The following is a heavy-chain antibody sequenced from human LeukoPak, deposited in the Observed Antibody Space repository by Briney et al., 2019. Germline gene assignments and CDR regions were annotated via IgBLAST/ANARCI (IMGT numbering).Heavy chain of an antibody. CDR3: AKDMNSYGSGSSYNPWGPFDS. J-gene: IGHJ4*02. Sequence: GGSLSLSCAASGFTFDNYAMPWFRQPQGKGLEWVSGIAWNSDIAGFADSVKGRFTTSRDNAENSLSLQMNSLTPGDTAFYFCAKDMNSYGSGSSYNPWGPFDSWGQGTLVTVSS. D-gene: IGHD3-10*01. CDR1: GFTFDNYA. V-gene: IGHV3-9*01. CDR2: IAWNSDIA.